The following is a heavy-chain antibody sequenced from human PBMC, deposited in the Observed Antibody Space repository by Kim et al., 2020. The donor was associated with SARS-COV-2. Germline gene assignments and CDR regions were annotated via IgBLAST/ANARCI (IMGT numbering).Heavy chain of an antibody. CDR3: ARKVYYYGSGRPDYYGMDV. J-gene: IGHJ6*02. V-gene: IGHV7-4-1*02. Sequence: ASVKVSCKASGYTFTSYAMNWVRQAPGQGLEWMGWINTNTGNPTYAQGFTGRFVFSLDTSVSTAYLQISSLKAEDTAVYYCARKVYYYGSGRPDYYGMDVWGQGTTVTVSS. CDR1: GYTFTSYA. D-gene: IGHD3-10*01. CDR2: INTNTGNP.